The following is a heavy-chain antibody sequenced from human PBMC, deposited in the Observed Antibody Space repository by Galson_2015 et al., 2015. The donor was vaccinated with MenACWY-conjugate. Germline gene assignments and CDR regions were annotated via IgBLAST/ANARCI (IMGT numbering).Heavy chain of an antibody. Sequence: SVKVSCKASGGTFSSYAISWVRQAPGQGLEWMGRIIPILGIANYAQKFQGRVTITADKSTSTAYMELSSLRSEDTAVYYCARGVRYDSSGRNRGTLRAFDIWGQGTMVTVSS. CDR1: GGTFSSYA. CDR3: ARGVRYDSSGRNRGTLRAFDI. J-gene: IGHJ3*02. CDR2: IIPILGIA. V-gene: IGHV1-69*04. D-gene: IGHD3-22*01.